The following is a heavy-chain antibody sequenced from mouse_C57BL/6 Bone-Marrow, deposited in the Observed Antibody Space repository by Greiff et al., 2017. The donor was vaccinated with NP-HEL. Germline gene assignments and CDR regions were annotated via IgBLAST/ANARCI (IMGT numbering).Heavy chain of an antibody. Sequence: EVKVVESGEGLVKPGGSLKLSCAASGFTFSSYAMSWVRQTPEKRLEWVAYISSGGDYIYYADTVKGRFTISRDNARNTLYLQMSSLKSEDTAMYYCTRPYGNYGWFAYWGQGTLVTVSA. CDR1: GFTFSSYA. V-gene: IGHV5-9-1*02. J-gene: IGHJ3*01. CDR2: ISSGGDYI. CDR3: TRPYGNYGWFAY. D-gene: IGHD2-1*01.